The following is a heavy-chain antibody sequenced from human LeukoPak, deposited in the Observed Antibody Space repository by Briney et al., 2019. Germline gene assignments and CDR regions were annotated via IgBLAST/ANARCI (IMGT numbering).Heavy chain of an antibody. Sequence: NAGGSLRLSCAASGFTFSDYYMSWIRQAPGKGLEWVSYISTTSTYTNYADSVKGRFTISRDNSKNTLYLQMNSLTAEDTALYYCAKYYYDSSRQGMDVWGQGTTVTVSS. CDR3: AKYYYDSSRQGMDV. CDR1: GFTFSDYY. D-gene: IGHD3-22*01. CDR2: ISTTSTYT. V-gene: IGHV3-11*03. J-gene: IGHJ6*02.